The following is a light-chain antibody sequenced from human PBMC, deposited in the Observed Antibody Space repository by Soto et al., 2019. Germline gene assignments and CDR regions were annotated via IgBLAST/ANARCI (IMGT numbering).Light chain of an antibody. Sequence: DLVMTQSPLSLPVTPGEPASISCRSSQSLLHSNGYNYLDWYLQKPGQSPQLLIYLGSNRASGVPDGVSGSGSGSDFTLKISSVEAEDVGVYYCMQALLTRTFGGGTKVEIK. J-gene: IGKJ4*01. CDR3: MQALLTRT. V-gene: IGKV2-28*01. CDR1: QSLLHSNGYNY. CDR2: LGS.